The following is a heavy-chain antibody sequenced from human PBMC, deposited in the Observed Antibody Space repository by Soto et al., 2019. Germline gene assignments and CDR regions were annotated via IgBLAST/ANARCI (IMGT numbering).Heavy chain of an antibody. V-gene: IGHV4-4*02. D-gene: IGHD3-9*01. Sequence: QVQLRESGPGLVNPSGTLSLTCAVSGGSITSNWWSWVRQPPGKGLEWIGEIHHSGSFNYNPSLRSRVTISIDTSKNQLSLKLTSVTAADTAVHYCVRNDWYRLDPLGQGTLVTVSS. CDR3: VRNDWYRLDP. CDR2: IHHSGSF. J-gene: IGHJ5*02. CDR1: GGSITSNW.